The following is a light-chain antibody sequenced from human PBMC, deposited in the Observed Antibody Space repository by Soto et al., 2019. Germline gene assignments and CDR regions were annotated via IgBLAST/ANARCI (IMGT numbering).Light chain of an antibody. V-gene: IGKV3-20*01. CDR3: QQYISSPLT. CDR2: GAS. Sequence: TPAPVVLPRSPGARASLSCRASQSGSRFLAWYQQKPGQAPRLLIYGASTRATGIPARFSGSGSGTDFTLTISRLEPEDFAVYYCQQYISSPLTFGQGTKVDIK. J-gene: IGKJ1*01. CDR1: QSGSRF.